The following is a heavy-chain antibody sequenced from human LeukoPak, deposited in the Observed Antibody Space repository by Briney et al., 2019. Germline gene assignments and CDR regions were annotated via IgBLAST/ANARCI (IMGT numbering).Heavy chain of an antibody. CDR2: ISYDGSNK. J-gene: IGHJ5*02. CDR3: ARDLVGVVVPAAIGWFDP. CDR1: GFTFSSYA. Sequence: GRSLRLSCAASGFTFSSYAMHWVRQAPGKGLEWVAVISYDGSNKYYADSVKGRFTNSRDNSKNTLYLQMNSLRAEDTAVYYCARDLVGVVVPAAIGWFDPWGQGTLVTVSS. V-gene: IGHV3-30-3*01. D-gene: IGHD2-2*02.